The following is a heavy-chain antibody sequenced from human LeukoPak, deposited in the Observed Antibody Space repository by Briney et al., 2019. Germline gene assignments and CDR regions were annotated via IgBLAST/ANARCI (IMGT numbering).Heavy chain of an antibody. CDR3: ASGDYGSGNFYFDY. J-gene: IGHJ4*02. CDR1: GYTFTNSY. V-gene: IGHV1-46*01. CDR2: INPSGTGT. D-gene: IGHD3-10*01. Sequence: APVKVSCKASGYTFTNSYIHWVRQAPGQGLEWMGIINPSGTGTSYTQRFQGRVTMTRDTSTSTVYMELIILRSEDTAVYYCASGDYGSGNFYFDYWGQGTLVTVSS.